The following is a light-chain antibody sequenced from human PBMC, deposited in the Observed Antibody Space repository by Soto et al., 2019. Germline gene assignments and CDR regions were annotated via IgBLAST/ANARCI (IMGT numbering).Light chain of an antibody. J-gene: IGKJ2*01. V-gene: IGKV3-15*01. Sequence: EIVMTQSPATLSVSPGERATLSCRASQSVSNNFAWYHQKPGQAPRLLIYGASTMATGIPSRFSGSGSGSDVTLTSSTLQSEDFAVYYWHQYNNWPHTFGQGTNLEIK. CDR3: HQYNNWPHT. CDR1: QSVSNN. CDR2: GAS.